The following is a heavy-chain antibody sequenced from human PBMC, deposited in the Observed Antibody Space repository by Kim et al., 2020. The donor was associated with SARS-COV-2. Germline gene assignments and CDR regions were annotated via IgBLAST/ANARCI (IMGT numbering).Heavy chain of an antibody. V-gene: IGHV3-21*01. CDR2: ISSSSSYI. D-gene: IGHD1-1*01. CDR3: ARVEGTGYYYGMDV. J-gene: IGHJ6*02. CDR1: GFTFSSYS. Sequence: GGSLRLSCAASGFTFSSYSMNWVRQAPGKGLEWVSSISSSSSYIYYADSVKGRFTISRDNAKNSLYLQMNSLRAEDTAVYYCARVEGTGYYYGMDVWGQGTTVTVSS.